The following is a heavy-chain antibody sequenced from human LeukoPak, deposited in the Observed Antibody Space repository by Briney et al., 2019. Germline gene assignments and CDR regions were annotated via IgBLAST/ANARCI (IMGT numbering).Heavy chain of an antibody. Sequence: SETLSLTCNVSGGSIRGYYWSWIRQPPGKGLEWIGYIYSSGSTNYNPSLKSRVTMSVDTSKNQFSLKVSSVSAADTAVYYCARVFDSGSQAYFYYMDVWGKGTTVTIFS. D-gene: IGHD3-10*01. J-gene: IGHJ6*03. CDR1: GGSIRGYY. V-gene: IGHV4-59*01. CDR2: IYSSGST. CDR3: ARVFDSGSQAYFYYMDV.